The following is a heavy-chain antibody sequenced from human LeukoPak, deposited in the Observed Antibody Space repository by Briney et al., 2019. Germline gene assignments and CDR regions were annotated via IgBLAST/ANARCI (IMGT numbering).Heavy chain of an antibody. V-gene: IGHV4-39*01. CDR1: GDSISNIDYY. Sequence: PSETLSLTCTVSGDSISNIDYYWGWIRQPPGKGLEWIATIYYTGSTYYNPSLKSRVTISVDTSKNQFSLKLSSVTAADTAVYYCARHFEYYDSRGYFDYWGQGTLVTASS. D-gene: IGHD3-22*01. J-gene: IGHJ4*02. CDR3: ARHFEYYDSRGYFDY. CDR2: IYYTGST.